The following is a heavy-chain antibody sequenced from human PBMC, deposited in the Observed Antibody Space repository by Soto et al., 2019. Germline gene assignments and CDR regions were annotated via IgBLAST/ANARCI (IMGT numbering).Heavy chain of an antibody. Sequence: GGSLRLSCAASGFTFSSYWMSGVRQAPGKGLEWVANIKQDGSEKYYVDSVKGRFTISRDNAKNSLYLQMNSLRAEDTAVYYCARGVKYSSSWYGVNWFDPWGQGTLVTVSS. CDR3: ARGVKYSSSWYGVNWFDP. D-gene: IGHD6-13*01. J-gene: IGHJ5*02. CDR2: IKQDGSEK. CDR1: GFTFSSYW. V-gene: IGHV3-7*01.